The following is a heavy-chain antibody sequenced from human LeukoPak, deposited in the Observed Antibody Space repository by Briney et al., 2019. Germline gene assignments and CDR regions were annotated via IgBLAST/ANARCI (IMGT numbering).Heavy chain of an antibody. V-gene: IGHV3-23*01. D-gene: IGHD3-10*01. CDR3: AKGGVGAFDI. J-gene: IGHJ3*02. Sequence: TGGSLRLSCAASGFPVSSYAMSWVRQAPGKGLEWVSAISGSGGSTYYADSVKGRFTISRDNSKNTLYLQMNSLRAEDTAVYYCAKGGVGAFDIWGQGTMVTVSS. CDR2: ISGSGGST. CDR1: GFPVSSYA.